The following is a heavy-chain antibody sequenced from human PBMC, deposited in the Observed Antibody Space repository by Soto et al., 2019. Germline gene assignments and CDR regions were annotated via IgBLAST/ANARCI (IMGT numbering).Heavy chain of an antibody. CDR1: GFTFSSYA. V-gene: IGHV3-23*01. CDR3: AKDLIYQAGTYYDFWSGVTGIDY. D-gene: IGHD3-3*01. Sequence: HPGGSLRLSCAASGFTFSSYAMSWVRQAPGKGLEWVSAISGSGGSTYYADSVKGRFTISRDNSKNTLYLQMNSLRAEDTAVYYCAKDLIYQAGTYYDFWSGVTGIDYWGQGTLVTVSS. J-gene: IGHJ4*02. CDR2: ISGSGGST.